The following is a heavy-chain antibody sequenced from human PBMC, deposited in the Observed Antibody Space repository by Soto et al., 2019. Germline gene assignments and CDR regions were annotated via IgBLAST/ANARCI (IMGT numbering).Heavy chain of an antibody. J-gene: IGHJ4*02. CDR1: GFTFRSYA. D-gene: IGHD3-22*01. V-gene: IGHV3-30-3*01. Sequence: EEALCLTCADSGFTFRSYAMHWGRQGPGKGLEWVAVISYDGSNNYYADSVKGRFTISRDNSKNTLYLQMNSLRAEDTAVYYCXRESDSSGYYYPGDFDYWGPGTLVTVSS. CDR2: ISYDGSNN. CDR3: XRESDSSGYYYPGDFDY.